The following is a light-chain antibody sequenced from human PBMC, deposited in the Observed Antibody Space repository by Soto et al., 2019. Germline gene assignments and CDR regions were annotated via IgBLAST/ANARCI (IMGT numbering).Light chain of an antibody. CDR1: QTVSSK. CDR3: QQYNDWPPQLT. Sequence: EIVMTQSPATLSVSVGERATLSCRASQTVSSKLAWYQQKPGQAPRLLIYGASTRATGIPARFTGRGSGTEFTLTISSLQSEDFAVYYCQQYNDWPPQLTFGGGTKVEFK. CDR2: GAS. J-gene: IGKJ4*01. V-gene: IGKV3-15*01.